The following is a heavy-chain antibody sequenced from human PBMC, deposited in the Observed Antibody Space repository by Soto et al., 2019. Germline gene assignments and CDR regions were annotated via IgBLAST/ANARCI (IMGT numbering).Heavy chain of an antibody. CDR2: IYYSGST. CDR3: AIATISLTSGYSYGYVDFDY. D-gene: IGHD5-18*01. CDR1: GGSISSYY. J-gene: IGHJ4*02. V-gene: IGHV4-59*01. Sequence: SETLSLTCTVSGGSISSYYWSWIRQPPGKGLEWIGYIYYSGSTNYNPSLKSRVTISVDTSKNQFSLKLSSVTAADTAVYYCAIATISLTSGYSYGYVDFDYWGQGTLVTVS.